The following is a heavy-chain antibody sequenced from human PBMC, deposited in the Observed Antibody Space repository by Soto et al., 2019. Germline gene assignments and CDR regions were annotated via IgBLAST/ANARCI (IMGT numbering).Heavy chain of an antibody. V-gene: IGHV2-5*01. CDR3: TKGSTSTKNY. D-gene: IGHD6-6*01. CDR2: IYWNDDK. CDR1: VFSRTSVVG. Sequence: SGPTVVNPTQTLTLTCTFSVFSRTSVVGVAWVRQPPGKALELLSLIYWNDDKHYSPSLKSRLTITKDTSKNQVVLTMTNVHPVDTAVYYCTKGSTSTKNYWGQGTLVTVSS. J-gene: IGHJ4*02.